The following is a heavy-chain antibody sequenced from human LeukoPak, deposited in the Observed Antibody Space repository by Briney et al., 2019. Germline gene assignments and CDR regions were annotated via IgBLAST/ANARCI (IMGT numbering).Heavy chain of an antibody. CDR3: ARGLSWWSTPTSSYYRMDV. CDR1: GGTLSNYA. Sequence: VASVKVSCKASGGTLSNYAISWVRQAPGQGLEWMGGIIPIFGTANYAQKFQGRVTITADESTSTAYMELSRLSSDDTAVYYCARGLSWWSTPTSSYYRMDVWGQGTTVTVSS. CDR2: IIPIFGTA. D-gene: IGHD2-15*01. V-gene: IGHV1-69*13. J-gene: IGHJ6*02.